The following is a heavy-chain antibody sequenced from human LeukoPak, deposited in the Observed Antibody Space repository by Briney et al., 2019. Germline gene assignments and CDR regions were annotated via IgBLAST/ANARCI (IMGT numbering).Heavy chain of an antibody. J-gene: IGHJ4*02. CDR2: ICYSGST. D-gene: IGHD1-26*01. Sequence: SETLSLTCTVSGGSISSGGYYWSWIRQHPGKGLEWIGHICYSGSTYYNPSLKSRGIISVETSKNQFSLKLSSVTAADTAVYYCARIMSSWREFDCWGQGTLVTVSS. V-gene: IGHV4-31*03. CDR1: GGSISSGGYY. CDR3: ARIMSSWREFDC.